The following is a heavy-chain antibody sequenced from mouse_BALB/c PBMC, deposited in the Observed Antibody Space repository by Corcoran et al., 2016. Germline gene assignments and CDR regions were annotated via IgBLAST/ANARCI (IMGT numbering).Heavy chain of an antibody. CDR3: ARRYGSNYAMDY. J-gene: IGHJ4*01. D-gene: IGHD1-1*01. Sequence: QIQLVQSGPELKKPGETVKISCKDSGYTFTIYGMNWVKQAPGKGLKWMGWINTYTGEPTYADDFKGRFAFSLETSASTAYLQINNLKNEDTATYFCARRYGSNYAMDYWGQGTSVTVSS. V-gene: IGHV9-3-1*01. CDR1: GYTFTIYG. CDR2: INTYTGEP.